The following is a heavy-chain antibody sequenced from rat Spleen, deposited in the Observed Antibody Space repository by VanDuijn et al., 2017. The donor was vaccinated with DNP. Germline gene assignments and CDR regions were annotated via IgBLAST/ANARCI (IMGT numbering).Heavy chain of an antibody. CDR1: GFTFSNYG. D-gene: IGHD1-11*01. CDR3: AKDRDGGFAMDA. CDR2: INTDGGTT. Sequence: EVQLVQSGGGLVQPGGSMKLSCAASGFTFSNYGMHWIRQVPGKGLEWVASINTDGGTTSYPDSVKGRFTISRDNAKNTFYLQMNSLRSEDTATYYCAKDRDGGFAMDAWGHGTSVIVSS. J-gene: IGHJ4*01. V-gene: IGHV5-58*01.